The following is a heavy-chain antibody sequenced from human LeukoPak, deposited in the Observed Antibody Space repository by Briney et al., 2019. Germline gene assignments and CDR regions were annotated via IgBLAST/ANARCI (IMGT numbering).Heavy chain of an antibody. CDR3: ARVGRGLYGMDV. CDR2: IWDDGSDK. J-gene: IGHJ6*02. V-gene: IGHV3-33*08. CDR1: GFTFTNHG. Sequence: GGSLRLSCVASGFTFTNHGMHWVRQAPGKGLEWVASIWDDGSDKYSADSVRGRFTISRDNSKKTLYLQMNSLRAEDTAVYYCARVGRGLYGMDVWGQGTTVTVSS. D-gene: IGHD3-10*01.